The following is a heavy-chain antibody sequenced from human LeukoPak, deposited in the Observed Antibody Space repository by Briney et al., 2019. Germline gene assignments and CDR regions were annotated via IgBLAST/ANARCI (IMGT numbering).Heavy chain of an antibody. V-gene: IGHV4-38-2*01. CDR2: MSHSGST. D-gene: IGHD6-6*01. J-gene: IGHJ4*02. CDR3: ARSRVSSSDLDY. Sequence: PSETLSLTCGVSVYSISSGYHWGWIRQPTGKGLEWIGSMSHSGSTYYNPSLKSRVTISVDTSKNQFSVKLSSVTAADTAVYYCARSRVSSSDLDYWGQGTLVTVSS. CDR1: VYSISSGYH.